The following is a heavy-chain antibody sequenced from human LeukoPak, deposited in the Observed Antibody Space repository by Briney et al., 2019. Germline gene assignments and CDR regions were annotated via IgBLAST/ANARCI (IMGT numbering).Heavy chain of an antibody. CDR2: IYHSGST. J-gene: IGHJ4*02. CDR1: GGSISSSNW. CDR3: ARVGTPDSSSWYRMYYFDY. Sequence: SETLSLTCAVSGGSISSSNWWSWVRQPPGKGLEWIGEIYHSGSTNYNPSLKSRVTISVDKSKNQFSLKLSSVTAADTAVYYCARVGTPDSSSWYRMYYFDYWGQGTLVTVSS. D-gene: IGHD6-13*01. V-gene: IGHV4-4*02.